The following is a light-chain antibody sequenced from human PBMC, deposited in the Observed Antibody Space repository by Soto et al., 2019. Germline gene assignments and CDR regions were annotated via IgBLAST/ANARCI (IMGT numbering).Light chain of an antibody. J-gene: IGKJ1*01. CDR3: QQHDISLT. Sequence: DIVLTQSPGSLSLSPGERATLSCRASQSISSNFLAWYQQRPGQAPRLLIYGASKRATGIPDRFTGSGSGTDFTLTISILEPDDFAVYYCQQHDISLTFGLGTKVEIK. CDR2: GAS. V-gene: IGKV3-20*01. CDR1: QSISSNF.